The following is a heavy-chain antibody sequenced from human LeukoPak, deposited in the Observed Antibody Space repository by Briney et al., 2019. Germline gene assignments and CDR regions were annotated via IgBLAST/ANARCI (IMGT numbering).Heavy chain of an antibody. V-gene: IGHV4-30-2*01. CDR3: ARLGLTLYCSSTSCYTNRIRRVWDYYYYMDV. J-gene: IGHJ6*03. CDR2: IDHRGTT. D-gene: IGHD2-2*02. CDR1: SGSISSGCYA. Sequence: PSETLSLTCAVSSGSISSGCYAWRWIRQPPGRGLEWIGYIDHRGTTYCNPSLESRVTISVDRSKNQFSLKLSSVTAADTAVYYCARLGLTLYCSSTSCYTNRIRRVWDYYYYMDVWGKGTTVPVFS.